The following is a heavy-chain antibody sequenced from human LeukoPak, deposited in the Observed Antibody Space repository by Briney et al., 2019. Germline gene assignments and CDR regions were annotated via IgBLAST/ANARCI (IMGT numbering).Heavy chain of an antibody. J-gene: IGHJ4*02. CDR1: GGSISYYY. CDR2: IYYNGST. Sequence: SETLSLTCTVSGGSISYYYWSRIRQSPGKGLEWIGYIYYNGSTNYNPSLKSRVTISVDMSKNQFSLKVTSVTAADTAIYYCARKGGHFDYWGQGTLVTVSS. V-gene: IGHV4-59*01. D-gene: IGHD2-15*01. CDR3: ARKGGHFDY.